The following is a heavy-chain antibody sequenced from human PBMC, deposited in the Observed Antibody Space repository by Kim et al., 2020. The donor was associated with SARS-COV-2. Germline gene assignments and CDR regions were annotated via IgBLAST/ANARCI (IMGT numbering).Heavy chain of an antibody. D-gene: IGHD3-22*01. J-gene: IGHJ4*02. CDR3: ARGPGGGPSGYYDY. Sequence: ESVEGRFTISKAKSKNTLSLQINSLRAEDTAVYYCARGPGGGPSGYYDYWGQGTLVTVSS. V-gene: IGHV3-30*01.